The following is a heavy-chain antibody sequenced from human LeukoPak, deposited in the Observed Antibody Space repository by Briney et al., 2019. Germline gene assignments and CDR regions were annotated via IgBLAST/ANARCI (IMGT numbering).Heavy chain of an antibody. D-gene: IGHD3-10*01. CDR3: ARERITMVRGVIPKLWFDP. Sequence: TGNPTYAQGFTGRFVFSLDTSVSTAYLQISSLKAEDTAVYYCARERITMVRGVIPKLWFDPWGQGTLVTVSS. J-gene: IGHJ5*02. CDR2: TGNP. V-gene: IGHV7-4-1*02.